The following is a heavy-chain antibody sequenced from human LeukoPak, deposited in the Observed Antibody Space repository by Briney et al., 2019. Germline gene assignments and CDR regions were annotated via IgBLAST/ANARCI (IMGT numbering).Heavy chain of an antibody. CDR3: ARATGFGELYWFDP. D-gene: IGHD3-10*01. Sequence: SETLSLTCAVYGGPFSGYYWSWIRQPPGKGLEWIGEINHSGSTNYNPSLKSRVTIPVDTSKNQFSLKLSSVTAADTAVYYCARATGFGELYWFDPWGQGTLVTVSS. CDR2: INHSGST. V-gene: IGHV4-34*01. J-gene: IGHJ5*02. CDR1: GGPFSGYY.